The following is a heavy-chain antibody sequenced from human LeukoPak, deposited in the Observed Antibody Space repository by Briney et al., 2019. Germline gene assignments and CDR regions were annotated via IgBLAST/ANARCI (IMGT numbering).Heavy chain of an antibody. Sequence: TGGSLRLSCAASGSTFSSYGMHWVRQAPGKGLEWVAFIRYDGSNKYYADSVKGRFTISRDNSKNTLYLQMNSLRAEDTAVYYCAKDGGVQLWFSYWGQGTLVTVSS. D-gene: IGHD5-18*01. CDR3: AKDGGVQLWFSY. CDR2: IRYDGSNK. CDR1: GSTFSSYG. V-gene: IGHV3-30*02. J-gene: IGHJ4*02.